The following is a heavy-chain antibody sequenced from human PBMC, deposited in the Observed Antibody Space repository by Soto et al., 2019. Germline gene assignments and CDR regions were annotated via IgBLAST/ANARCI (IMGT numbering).Heavy chain of an antibody. CDR3: AGTAETTRGWKFDY. D-gene: IGHD6-19*01. Sequence: ESLKISCKGSGYSVTSYWIGWVRQMPGKGMEWMGIIYTGDSETRYSPSFQGQVTISADKSSSTAYLQWSSLKASDTAMYYCAGTAETTRGWKFDYWGQGTLVTIS. CDR2: IYTGDSET. J-gene: IGHJ4*02. CDR1: GYSVTSYW. V-gene: IGHV5-51*01.